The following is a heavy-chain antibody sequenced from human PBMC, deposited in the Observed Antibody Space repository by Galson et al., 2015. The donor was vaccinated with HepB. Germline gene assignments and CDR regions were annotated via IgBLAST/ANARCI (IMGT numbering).Heavy chain of an antibody. Sequence: SLRLSCAASGFTFSSYGMHWVRQAPGKGLEWVAVIWYDGSNKYYADSVKGRFTISRDNSKNTLYLQMNSLRAEDTAVYYCARAQGGGPRDAFDIWGQGTMVTVSS. V-gene: IGHV3-33*01. CDR3: ARAQGGGPRDAFDI. D-gene: IGHD2-15*01. CDR2: IWYDGSNK. CDR1: GFTFSSYG. J-gene: IGHJ3*02.